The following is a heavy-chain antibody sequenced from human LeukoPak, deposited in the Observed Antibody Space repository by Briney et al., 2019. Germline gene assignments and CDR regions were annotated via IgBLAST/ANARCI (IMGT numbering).Heavy chain of an antibody. V-gene: IGHV1-2*02. CDR1: GFTFTGYY. J-gene: IGHJ4*02. D-gene: IGHD2-21*02. Sequence: ASVKVSCKASGFTFTGYYMHWMRQVPGQGPEWMGWINPDSGDTKYAQKFQGRVTMTRDTSISTAYMELRRLRSDDTAIYYCAREYEHTIVVTSNWGVGDYWGQGTLVTVSA. CDR3: AREYEHTIVVTSNWGVGDY. CDR2: INPDSGDT.